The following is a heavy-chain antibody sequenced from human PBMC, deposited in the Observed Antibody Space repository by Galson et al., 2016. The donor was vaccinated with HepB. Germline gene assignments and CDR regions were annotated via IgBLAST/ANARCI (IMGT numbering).Heavy chain of an antibody. V-gene: IGHV3-30*03. D-gene: IGHD1-26*01. CDR1: GFPFSDYG. Sequence: SLRLSCAASGFPFSDYGMHWVCQAPGKGLEWMSVLSHDGIHEYFTDSLKGRLTISRDNSKNTLYMQLNSLRPEDTAVYYCARQGVGATMDYWGRGTLVTVSS. CDR2: LSHDGIHE. J-gene: IGHJ4*02. CDR3: ARQGVGATMDY.